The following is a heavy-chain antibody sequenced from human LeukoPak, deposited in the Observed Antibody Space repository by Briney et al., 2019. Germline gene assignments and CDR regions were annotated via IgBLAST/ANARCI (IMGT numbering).Heavy chain of an antibody. CDR3: ARARYSSGWAEFDN. CDR2: ISHSGST. D-gene: IGHD6-19*01. CDR1: GGSFSGYY. J-gene: IGHJ4*02. V-gene: IGHV4-34*01. Sequence: SETLSLTCVVYGGSFSGYYWNWIRQPPGKGLEWIGEISHSGSTNYNRSLKSRVTISLDTSKNQFSLNLSSVTAADTAVYYCARARYSSGWAEFDNWGQGTLVTVSS.